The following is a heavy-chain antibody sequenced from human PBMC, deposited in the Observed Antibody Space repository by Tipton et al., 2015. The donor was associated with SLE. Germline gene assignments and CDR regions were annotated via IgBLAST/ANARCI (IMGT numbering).Heavy chain of an antibody. CDR2: IYYSGST. D-gene: IGHD4-17*01. CDR3: ARTTVTTSDAFDI. V-gene: IGHV4-34*01. J-gene: IGHJ3*02. Sequence: TLSLTCAVYGGSFSGYYWGWIRQPPGKGLEWIGSIYYSGSTYYNPSLKSRVTISVDRSKNQFSLKLSSVTAADTAVYYCARTTVTTSDAFDIWGQGTMVTVSS. CDR1: GGSFSGYY.